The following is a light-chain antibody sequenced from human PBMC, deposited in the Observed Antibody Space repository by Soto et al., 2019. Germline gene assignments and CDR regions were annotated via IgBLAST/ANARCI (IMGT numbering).Light chain of an antibody. CDR1: SSDIGSYNL. J-gene: IGLJ2*01. CDR3: CAYAGGSTYVL. Sequence: QSALTQPASVSGSPGQSLTISCIGTSSDIGSYNLVSWYQQHPGTAPKLLISEDSKRPSGVPKRFSGSKSGNTASLTIAGIQAEDEAVYYCCAYAGGSTYVLFGGGTKLTVL. CDR2: EDS. V-gene: IGLV2-23*01.